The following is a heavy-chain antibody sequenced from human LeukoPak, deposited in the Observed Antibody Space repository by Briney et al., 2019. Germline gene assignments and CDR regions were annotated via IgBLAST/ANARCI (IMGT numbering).Heavy chain of an antibody. V-gene: IGHV3-7*01. D-gene: IGHD5-18*01. CDR2: IKEDGGGK. J-gene: IGHJ4*02. CDR1: GFTFNSYW. CDR3: ARHLSGVAGYTYGRGIDY. Sequence: GGSLRLSCAASGFTFNSYWMSWVRQAPGKGLEFVANIKEDGGGKFYVDFVKGRFTISRDNAKTSLYLQMNSLRAEDTSVYYCARHLSGVAGYTYGRGIDYWGQGTLVTVSP.